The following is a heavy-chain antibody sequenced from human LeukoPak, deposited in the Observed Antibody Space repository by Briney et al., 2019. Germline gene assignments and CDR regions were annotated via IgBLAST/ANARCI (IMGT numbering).Heavy chain of an antibody. CDR1: GYTFSSYS. CDR2: ISSSSSYI. Sequence: GGSLRLSCAGSGYTFSSYSMNWVRQAPGKGLEWVSSISSSSSYIYYADSVKGRFTISRDNAKNSLYLQMNSLRAEDTAVYYCARAPRRLGELSSTFDYWGQGTLVTVSS. CDR3: ARAPRRLGELSSTFDY. J-gene: IGHJ4*02. D-gene: IGHD3-16*02. V-gene: IGHV3-21*01.